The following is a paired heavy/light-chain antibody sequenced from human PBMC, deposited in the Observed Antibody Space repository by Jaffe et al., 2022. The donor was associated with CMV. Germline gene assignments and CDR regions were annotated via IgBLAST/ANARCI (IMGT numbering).Light chain of an antibody. J-gene: IGKJ1*01. CDR2: DAS. Sequence: EIVMTQSPATLSVSPGERATLSCRASQSVSSNLAWYQQKPGQAPRLLIYDASTRATGIPARFSGSGSGTEFTLTISSLQSEDFAVYYCQQYNKWPPSWTFGRGTKVEIK. V-gene: IGKV3-15*01. CDR3: QQYNKWPPSWT. CDR1: QSVSSN.
Heavy chain of an antibody. J-gene: IGHJ4*02. D-gene: IGHD5-12*01. CDR1: GLTFTSYA. CDR2: IIGSGGAT. CDR3: AKNVDIVSTAFDS. Sequence: EVQLLESGGGLVQPGGSLRLSCAASGLTFTSYAMSWVRQTPGKGLEWVSIIIGSGGATYYADSVKGRFTISRDNFKNTLYLQMNSLRADDTAIYYCAKNVDIVSTAFDSWGQGTLVTVSS. V-gene: IGHV3-23*01.